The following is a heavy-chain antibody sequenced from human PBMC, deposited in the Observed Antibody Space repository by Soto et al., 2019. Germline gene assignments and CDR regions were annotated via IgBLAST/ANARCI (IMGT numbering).Heavy chain of an antibody. CDR2: IYYSGST. CDR3: ARSGYYPDLSFDY. D-gene: IGHD3-3*01. Sequence: SETRSLTCTVSGGSISSGGYYWSWIRQHPGKGLEWIGYIYYSGSTYYNPSLKSRVTISIDTSKNQFSLKLSSVTAADTAVYYCARSGYYPDLSFDYWGQGALVTVS. V-gene: IGHV4-31*03. CDR1: GGSISSGGYY. J-gene: IGHJ4*02.